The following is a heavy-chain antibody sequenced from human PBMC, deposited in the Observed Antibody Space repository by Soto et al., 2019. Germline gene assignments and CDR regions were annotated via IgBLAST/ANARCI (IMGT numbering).Heavy chain of an antibody. V-gene: IGHV4-4*02. CDR2: IYHSGST. Sequence: SETLSRTCSVSGGSIISSNWWNWFRQPPGKGLEWIGEIYHSGSTYYKPSLKSRVAMSVDTSKNQFSLKLTSATAADTAVYYCARRDWSGSTSHFYFDYWGQGVLVTVSS. D-gene: IGHD3-9*01. J-gene: IGHJ4*02. CDR3: ARRDWSGSTSHFYFDY. CDR1: GGSIISSNW.